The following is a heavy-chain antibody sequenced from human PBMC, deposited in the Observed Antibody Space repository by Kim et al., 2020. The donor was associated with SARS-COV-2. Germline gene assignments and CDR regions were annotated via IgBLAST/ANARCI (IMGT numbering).Heavy chain of an antibody. J-gene: IGHJ4*02. D-gene: IGHD2-2*01. CDR3: ARPHCSSTSCYSRFDY. Sequence: VKGRFTIARDNAKNTLYLQMNSLRAEDTAVYYCARPHCSSTSCYSRFDYWGQGTLVTVSS. V-gene: IGHV3-74*01.